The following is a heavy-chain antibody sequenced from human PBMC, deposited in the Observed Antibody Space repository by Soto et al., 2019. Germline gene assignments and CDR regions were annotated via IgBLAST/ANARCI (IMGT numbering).Heavy chain of an antibody. CDR2: IYYSGST. CDR3: ARRANYDFWSGYYSQDNWFDP. V-gene: IGHV4-39*01. CDR1: GGSISSSSYY. J-gene: IGHJ5*02. D-gene: IGHD3-3*01. Sequence: SETLSLTCTVSGGSISSSSYYWGWIRQPPGKGLEWIGSIYYSGSTYYNPSLKSQVTISVDTSKNQFSLKLSSVTAADTAVYYCARRANYDFWSGYYSQDNWFDPWGQGTLVTVSS.